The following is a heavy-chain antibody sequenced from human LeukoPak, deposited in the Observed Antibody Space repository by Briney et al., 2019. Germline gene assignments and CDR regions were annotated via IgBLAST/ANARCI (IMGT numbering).Heavy chain of an antibody. J-gene: IGHJ4*02. Sequence: ASVKVSCKASGYTFTGYYMHWVRQVPGQGLEWMGWINPNSGGTNYAQKFQGRVTMTRDTSISTAYMELSRLRSDDTAVYYCARVLLGRITMVRGVSPFDYWGQGTLVTVSS. D-gene: IGHD3-10*01. CDR2: INPNSGGT. CDR3: ARVLLGRITMVRGVSPFDY. V-gene: IGHV1-2*02. CDR1: GYTFTGYY.